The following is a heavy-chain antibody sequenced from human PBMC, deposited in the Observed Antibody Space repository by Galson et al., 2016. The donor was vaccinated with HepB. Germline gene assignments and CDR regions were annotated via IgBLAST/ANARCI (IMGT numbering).Heavy chain of an antibody. Sequence: SLRLSCAASGFKFSTYAMSWVRQAPGKGLEWVSVVSGSGGSAYYADSVKGRFTISRDNAKNTVYLQMDSLRAEDTAVYYCAKDRPLPYYDFWNGHYPGEASDIWGQGTMVTVSS. CDR3: AKDRPLPYYDFWNGHYPGEASDI. CDR2: VSGSGGSA. D-gene: IGHD3-3*01. CDR1: GFKFSTYA. J-gene: IGHJ3*02. V-gene: IGHV3-23*01.